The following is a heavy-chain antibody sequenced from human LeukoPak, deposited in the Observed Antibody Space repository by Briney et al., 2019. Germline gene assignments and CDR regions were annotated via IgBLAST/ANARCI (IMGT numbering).Heavy chain of an antibody. Sequence: SETLSLTCTVSGGSISSGGHCWTWIRQHPGTGLEWIGYVCYSGSTYYNPSLKSRATISADTSKNQFSLTLRSVTAADTAVFYCARVPTSGYYIDFWGQGTLVTVSS. V-gene: IGHV4-31*03. CDR1: GGSISSGGHC. D-gene: IGHD3-3*01. CDR3: ARVPTSGYYIDF. J-gene: IGHJ4*02. CDR2: VCYSGST.